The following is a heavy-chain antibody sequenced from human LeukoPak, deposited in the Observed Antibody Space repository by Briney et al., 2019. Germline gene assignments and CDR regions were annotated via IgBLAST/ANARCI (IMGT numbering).Heavy chain of an antibody. CDR3: ARQQGLQNLNFDY. CDR1: GYTFTSYY. CDR2: INPIGGTT. Sequence: ASVKVSCKTSGYTFTSYYTHWMRQAPGQGLEWMGIINPIGGTTDYAQKFQGRVTMTRDTSTSTVYMELSSLSPEDTAVYYCARQQGLQNLNFDYWGQGTLVTVSS. D-gene: IGHD4-11*01. V-gene: IGHV1-46*01. J-gene: IGHJ4*02.